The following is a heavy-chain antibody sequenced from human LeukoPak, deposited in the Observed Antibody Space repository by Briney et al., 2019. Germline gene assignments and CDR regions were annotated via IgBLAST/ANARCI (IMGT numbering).Heavy chain of an antibody. CDR1: GFRFDGHG. CDR2: INWHGSSK. CDR3: ARAAGGYYDSTWTSAEFDY. Sequence: GRSLRLSCAASGFRFDGHGMSWVRQAPGKGLEWVSGINWHGSSKGYADSVKGRFTISRDNAKNSLYLQMNSLRAEDTALYYCARAAGGYYDSTWTSAEFDYWGRGTLVAVSS. V-gene: IGHV3-20*04. J-gene: IGHJ4*02. D-gene: IGHD3-9*01.